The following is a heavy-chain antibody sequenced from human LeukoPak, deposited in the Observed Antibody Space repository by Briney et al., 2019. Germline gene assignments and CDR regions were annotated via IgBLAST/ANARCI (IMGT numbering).Heavy chain of an antibody. Sequence: GGSLRLSCAASGFTFSSYGMHWVRQAPGKGLEWVAFIRYDGSNKYYADSVKGRFTISRDNSKNTLYLQMNSLRAEDTAVYYCAKSAKVGYCSSTSCHTPLDYWGQGTLVTVSS. CDR2: IRYDGSNK. V-gene: IGHV3-30*02. D-gene: IGHD2-2*02. CDR3: AKSAKVGYCSSTSCHTPLDY. CDR1: GFTFSSYG. J-gene: IGHJ4*02.